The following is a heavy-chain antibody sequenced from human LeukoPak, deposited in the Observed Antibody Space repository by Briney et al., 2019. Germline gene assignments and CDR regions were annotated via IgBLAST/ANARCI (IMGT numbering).Heavy chain of an antibody. CDR2: INPYSGGT. CDR3: VRGEDPYAFDI. J-gene: IGHJ3*02. V-gene: IGHV1-2*02. CDR1: GYTLTGYY. Sequence: ASVKVSCKASGYTLTGYYMHWVRQAPGQGLEWMGWINPYSGGTNYAQKFQGRVTMTRDTSISTAYMELSRLRSDDTAMYYCVRGEDPYAFDIWGQGTMVTVSS. D-gene: IGHD2-15*01.